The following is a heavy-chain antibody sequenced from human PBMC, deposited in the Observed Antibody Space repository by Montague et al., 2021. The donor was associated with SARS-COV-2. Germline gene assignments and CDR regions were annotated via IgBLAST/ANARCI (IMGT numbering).Heavy chain of an antibody. V-gene: IGHV4-34*01. J-gene: IGHJ6*02. CDR2: INHSGST. CDR1: GGSFSGYY. D-gene: IGHD5-24*01. Sequence: SETLSLTCVVYGGSFSGYYWSWIRQPPGKGLEWIGEINHSGSTNYNPSLKSRVTISVDTSKKQFSLRLNSVTAADTAVYYCAGLQGDGSLYGMDVWGQGTTATVSS. CDR3: AGLQGDGSLYGMDV.